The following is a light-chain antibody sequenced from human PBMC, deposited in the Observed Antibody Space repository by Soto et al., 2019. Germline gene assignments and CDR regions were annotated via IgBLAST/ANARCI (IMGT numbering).Light chain of an antibody. CDR2: EVT. Sequence: QSALTQPASVSGSPGQSITICCTGTISDVGGYNYVSWYQQFSGKAPTLIIYEVTNRPSGISNRFSGSKSGETASLTISGLRAEDEADYYCSAYRRGSTVVFGGGTKLTVL. J-gene: IGLJ2*01. CDR3: SAYRRGSTVV. CDR1: ISDVGGYNY. V-gene: IGLV2-14*01.